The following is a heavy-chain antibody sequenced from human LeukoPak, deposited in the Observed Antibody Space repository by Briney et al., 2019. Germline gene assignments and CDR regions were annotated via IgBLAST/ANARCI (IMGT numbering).Heavy chain of an antibody. CDR1: GGSISTYY. Sequence: SETLSLTCTVSGGSISTYYWSWIRQSPGKGLEWIGSIYYSGSTNYNPSLKSRVTISVDTSKNQFSLELSSVTAADTAVYYCAVNLRRHTFDIWGQGTMVTVSS. J-gene: IGHJ3*02. V-gene: IGHV4-59*08. CDR3: AVNLRRHTFDI. D-gene: IGHD5-24*01. CDR2: IYYSGST.